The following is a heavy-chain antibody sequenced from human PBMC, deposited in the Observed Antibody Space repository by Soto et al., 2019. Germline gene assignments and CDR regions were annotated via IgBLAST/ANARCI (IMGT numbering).Heavy chain of an antibody. J-gene: IGHJ5*02. CDR1: GYSFTSYW. CDR3: ARGAVREIRGWFDA. V-gene: IGHV5-51*01. Sequence: PGEFRKSSFKGFGYSFTSYWIGWVPQMPGKGLEWMGIIYHGYSDTRYRPSFQGHLTISADKYISTAYLHWSSLKASDAAMYYCARGAVREIRGWFDAWGQGPMGTVSS. D-gene: IGHD3-10*01. CDR2: IYHGYSDT.